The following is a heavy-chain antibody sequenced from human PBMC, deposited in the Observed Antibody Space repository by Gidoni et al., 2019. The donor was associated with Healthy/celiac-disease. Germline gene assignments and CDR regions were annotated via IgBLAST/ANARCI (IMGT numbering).Heavy chain of an antibody. V-gene: IGHV3-23*01. D-gene: IGHD3-3*01. J-gene: IGHJ4*02. CDR1: GFTFSRHA. CDR3: AKKGIFGVVE. CDR2: ISGSGGST. Sequence: EVQLLESGGGLVQPGGSLRLYCAASGFTFSRHAMSWVRQAPGKGLEWGSAISGSGGSTYYADSVKGRFTISRDNSKNTLYLQMNSLRAEDTAVYYCAKKGIFGVVEWGQGTLVTVSS.